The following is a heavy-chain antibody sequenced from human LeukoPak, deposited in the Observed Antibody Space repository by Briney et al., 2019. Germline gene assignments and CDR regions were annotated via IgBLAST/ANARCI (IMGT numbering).Heavy chain of an antibody. CDR3: ARWIGGFDY. V-gene: IGHV3-7*01. J-gene: IGHJ4*02. CDR2: IKQDGSEK. D-gene: IGHD3-10*01. CDR1: GFTFSSYW. Sequence: GGSLRLSCAASGFTFSSYWMNWVRQTPGKGLEWVANIKQDGSEKYYVDSVEGRFTISRDNAKNSLYLQMNSLRGEDTAVYYCARWIGGFDYWGQGALVTVSS.